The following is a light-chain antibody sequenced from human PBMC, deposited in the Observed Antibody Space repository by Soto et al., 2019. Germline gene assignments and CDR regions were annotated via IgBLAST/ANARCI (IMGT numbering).Light chain of an antibody. CDR1: ESISNY. J-gene: IGKJ3*01. CDR2: AAS. Sequence: IQMTQSPSSLSASVGDRVAITCRASESISNYLAWYQQKTGKVPRLLIYAASTLQSGVPTRFSGSGSGTDFTLTISSLHSADVATYWWQKYNSAPFTFGPGTKVDIK. V-gene: IGKV1-27*01. CDR3: QKYNSAPFT.